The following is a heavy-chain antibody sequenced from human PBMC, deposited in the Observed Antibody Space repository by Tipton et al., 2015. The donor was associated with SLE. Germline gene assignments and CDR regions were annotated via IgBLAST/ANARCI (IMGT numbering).Heavy chain of an antibody. V-gene: IGHV4-39*07. Sequence: TLSLTCTVSGGSISSGGYYWSWIRQPPGKGLEWIGSIYHSGSTYYNPSLKSRITISVDTSKKQFSLKVSSVTAADTAIYYCARGESPGGTFDYWGQGTLVTVSS. D-gene: IGHD1-26*01. CDR2: IYHSGST. CDR3: ARGESPGGTFDY. CDR1: GGSISSGGYY. J-gene: IGHJ4*02.